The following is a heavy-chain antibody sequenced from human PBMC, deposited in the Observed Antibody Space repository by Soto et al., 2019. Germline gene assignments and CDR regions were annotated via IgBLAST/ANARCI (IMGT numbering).Heavy chain of an antibody. CDR1: GLTFSSYG. CDR3: ARIAASGRGWDV. D-gene: IGHD6-13*01. Sequence: EVQLVESGGGLVQPGGSLRLSCVDSGLTFSSYGMSWFRQAPVKGLEWVGNIKQDGSEENYVDSVKGRFTISRDNAKNSMYLQMNSLRVEDTAVYYCARIAASGRGWDVWGQGTTVVVSS. V-gene: IGHV3-7*01. J-gene: IGHJ6*02. CDR2: IKQDGSEE.